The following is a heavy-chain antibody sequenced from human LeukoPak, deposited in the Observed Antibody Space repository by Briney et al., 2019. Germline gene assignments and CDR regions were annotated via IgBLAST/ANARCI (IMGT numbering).Heavy chain of an antibody. D-gene: IGHD1-26*01. Sequence: SETLSLTCAVYGGSFSGYYWSWIRQPPGKGLEWIGEINHSGRTNYNPSLKSRVTISVDTSKNQFSLKLSSVTAADTAVYYCARVGVGATPFDYWGQGTLVTVSS. CDR1: GGSFSGYY. V-gene: IGHV4-34*01. J-gene: IGHJ4*02. CDR2: INHSGRT. CDR3: ARVGVGATPFDY.